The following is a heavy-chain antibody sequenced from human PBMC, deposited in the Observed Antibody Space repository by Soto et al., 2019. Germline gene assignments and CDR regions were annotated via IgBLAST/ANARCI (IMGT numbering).Heavy chain of an antibody. D-gene: IGHD1-20*01. CDR1: AASVSGGGYS. V-gene: IGHV4-30-2*01. J-gene: IGHJ4*02. CDR2: IYHVGST. CDR3: ASAGGHPGIYYLDS. Sequence: PSETLSLTCAVSAASVSGGGYSLSWLRQPPGKGLEWIGYIYHVGSTYYNPSLGNRVTISLDISRNHFSLQLTSVTAADTAVYFCASAGGHPGIYYLDSWSQGTLVTVS.